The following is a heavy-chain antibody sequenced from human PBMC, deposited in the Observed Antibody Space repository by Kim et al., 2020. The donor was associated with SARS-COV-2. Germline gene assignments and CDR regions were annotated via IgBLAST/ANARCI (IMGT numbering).Heavy chain of an antibody. Sequence: ASVKVSCKASGYTFTTYGVNWVRQAPGQGLEWMGWISAYSGNTKYAQELKGRVTITTDTSTSTAYMELRSLRSDDTAVYYCAIFGSGLVTRVDYWGQGTLVTVSS. D-gene: IGHD2-21*02. CDR2: ISAYSGNT. CDR3: AIFGSGLVTRVDY. J-gene: IGHJ4*02. V-gene: IGHV1-18*01. CDR1: GYTFTTYG.